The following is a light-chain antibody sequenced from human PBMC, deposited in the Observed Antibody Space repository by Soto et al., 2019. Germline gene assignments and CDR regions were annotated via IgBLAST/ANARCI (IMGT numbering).Light chain of an antibody. Sequence: AIQMTQSPSSLPASVGDRVTITCRASQGIRNDLGWYQQKPGKAPKLLIYAASSLQSGVPSRFSGSGSGTDFTLTISSLQPEDFATYYCLQDYNYPRTFGQETKVDIK. V-gene: IGKV1-6*01. CDR3: LQDYNYPRT. CDR2: AAS. CDR1: QGIRND. J-gene: IGKJ1*01.